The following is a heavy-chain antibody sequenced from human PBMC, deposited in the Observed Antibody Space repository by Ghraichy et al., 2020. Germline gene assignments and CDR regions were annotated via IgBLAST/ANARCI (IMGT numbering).Heavy chain of an antibody. CDR3: ARELHKAGREVMGAFDI. J-gene: IGHJ3*02. D-gene: IGHD6-13*01. CDR2: IWYDGSNK. CDR1: GFTFSSYG. V-gene: IGHV3-33*01. Sequence: GESLNISCAASGFTFSSYGMHWVRQAPGKGLEWVAVIWYDGSNKYYADSVKGRFTISRDNSKNTLYLQMNSLRAEDTAVYYCARELHKAGREVMGAFDIWGQGTMVTVSS.